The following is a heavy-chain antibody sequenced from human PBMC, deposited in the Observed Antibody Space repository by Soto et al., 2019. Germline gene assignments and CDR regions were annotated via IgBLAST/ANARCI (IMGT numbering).Heavy chain of an antibody. D-gene: IGHD3-3*01. V-gene: IGHV3-23*01. J-gene: IGHJ4*02. CDR3: AKGALAYYDFWS. CDR2: ISNSGRST. CDR1: GLTFSSYA. Sequence: PGGSLRLSCAASGLTFSSYAMSWVRQAPGKGLEWVSHISNSGRSTKYADSVKGRFTIPRDNSKNTLYLQMNSLRAEDTAIYYCAKGALAYYDFWSWGQGTLVTVSS.